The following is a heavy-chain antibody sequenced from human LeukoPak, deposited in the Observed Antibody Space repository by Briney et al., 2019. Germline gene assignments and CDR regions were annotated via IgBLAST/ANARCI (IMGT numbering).Heavy chain of an antibody. CDR3: ARGYDFWSGYPIDY. CDR1: GYTFTGYY. CDR2: IDPNSGGT. J-gene: IGHJ4*02. V-gene: IGHV1-2*02. D-gene: IGHD3-3*01. Sequence: ASVKVSCKASGYTFTGYYMHWVRLAPGQGLEWMGWIDPNSGGTNYAQKFQGRVTMTRDTSISTAYMELSRLRSDDTAVYYCARGYDFWSGYPIDYWGQGTLVTVSS.